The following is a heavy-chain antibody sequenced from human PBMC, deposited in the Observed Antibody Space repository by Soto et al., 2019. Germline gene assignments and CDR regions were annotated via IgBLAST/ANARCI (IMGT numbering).Heavy chain of an antibody. CDR3: ARGNLSFDFDS. CDR2: ISGDGINT. Sequence: QIQLVESGGDVVQPGKSLRLSCAASGFNFGFFGMHWVRQAPGKGLEWVAFISGDGINTQYADSVRGRFTLSRDYSRKTMYLQMDSLRDEDTALYYCARGNLSFDFDSWAWEPWSPSPQ. D-gene: IGHD1-26*01. CDR1: GFNFGFFG. J-gene: IGHJ4*02. V-gene: IGHV3-30*03.